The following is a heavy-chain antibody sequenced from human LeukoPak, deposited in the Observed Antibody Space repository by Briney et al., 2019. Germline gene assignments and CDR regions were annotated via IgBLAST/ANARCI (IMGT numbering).Heavy chain of an antibody. CDR3: ARSLGSLGYFDL. V-gene: IGHV4-31*03. CDR2: IYYSGST. CDR1: GGSISSGGYY. D-gene: IGHD1-1*01. J-gene: IGHJ2*01. Sequence: SETLSLTCTVSGGSISSGGYYWRWIRQHPGKGLEWIGYIYYSGSTYYNPSLKSRVTISVDTSKNQFSLKLSSVTAADTAVYYCARSLGSLGYFDLWGRGTQVTVSS.